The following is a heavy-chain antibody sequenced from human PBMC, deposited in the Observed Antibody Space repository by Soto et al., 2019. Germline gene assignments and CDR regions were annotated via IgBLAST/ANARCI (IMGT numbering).Heavy chain of an antibody. CDR2: INHSGST. CDR1: GGSFSGYY. V-gene: IGHV4-34*01. CDR3: ARVGYVVVVAATTGNWFDP. Sequence: PSETLSLTCAVYGGSFSGYYWSWIRQPPGKGLEWIGEINHSGSTNYNPSLKSRVTISVDTSKNQFSLKLSSVTAADTAVYYCARVGYVVVVAATTGNWFDPWGQGTLVTVFS. J-gene: IGHJ5*02. D-gene: IGHD2-15*01.